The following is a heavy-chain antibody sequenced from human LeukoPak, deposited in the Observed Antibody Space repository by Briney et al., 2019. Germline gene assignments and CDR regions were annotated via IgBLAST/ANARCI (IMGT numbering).Heavy chain of an antibody. Sequence: VSVKVSCKASGYTLTGYYMHWVRQAPGQGLEWMGWINPNSGGTNYAQKFQGRVTMTRDTSISTAYMELSRLRSDDTAVYYCAILGYCSSTSCYTGFYWGQGTLVTVSS. CDR3: AILGYCSSTSCYTGFY. J-gene: IGHJ4*02. CDR2: INPNSGGT. D-gene: IGHD2-2*02. CDR1: GYTLTGYY. V-gene: IGHV1-2*02.